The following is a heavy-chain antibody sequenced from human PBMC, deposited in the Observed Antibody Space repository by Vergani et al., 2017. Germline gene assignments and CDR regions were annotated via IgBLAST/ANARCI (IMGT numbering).Heavy chain of an antibody. CDR2: IYYSGST. J-gene: IGHJ6*02. D-gene: IGHD6-13*01. CDR1: GGSISSGSYY. V-gene: IGHV4-61*01. Sequence: QVQLQESGPGLVKPSQTLSLTCTVSGGSISSGSYYWSWIRQPPGKGLEWIGYIYYSGSTNYNPSLKSRVTISVDTSKNQFSLKLSSVTAADTAVYYCARASGYSSSWYASYGMDVWGQGTTVTVSS. CDR3: ARASGYSSSWYASYGMDV.